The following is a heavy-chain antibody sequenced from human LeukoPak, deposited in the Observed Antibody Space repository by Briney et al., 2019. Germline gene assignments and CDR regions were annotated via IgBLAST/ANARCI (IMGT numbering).Heavy chain of an antibody. J-gene: IGHJ4*02. CDR1: GFTFSSYA. CDR3: ARRATTERGHSYGLDF. D-gene: IGHD5-18*01. Sequence: GGSLRLSCAASGFTFSSYATSWVRQAPGKGLEWVSSIGSSGSYIYYADSLTGRFTISRDNAKNSLYLQMNSLRAEDTAMYYCARRATTERGHSYGLDFWGQGTLVTVSS. V-gene: IGHV3-21*01. CDR2: IGSSGSYI.